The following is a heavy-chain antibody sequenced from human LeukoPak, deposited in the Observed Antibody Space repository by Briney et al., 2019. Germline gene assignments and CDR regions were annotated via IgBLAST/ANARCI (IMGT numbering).Heavy chain of an antibody. CDR2: IKKDGSDK. CDR1: GFTFSSYS. CDR3: ARDLSGVTGYTYGRGIDY. D-gene: IGHD5-18*01. Sequence: PGGSLRLSCAASGFTFSSYSMNWVRQAPGKGLEWVANIKKDGSDKYYVDSVKGRFTISRDNAKTSLYLQMNSLRAEDTAVYYCARDLSGVTGYTYGRGIDYWGQGTLVTVSS. V-gene: IGHV3-7*01. J-gene: IGHJ4*02.